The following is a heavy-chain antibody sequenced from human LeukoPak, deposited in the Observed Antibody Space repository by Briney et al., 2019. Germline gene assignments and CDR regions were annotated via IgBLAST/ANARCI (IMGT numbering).Heavy chain of an antibody. CDR1: GYTFTNYH. D-gene: IGHD2-21*02. J-gene: IGHJ4*02. CDR3: ARTTSMTASGYDY. CDR2: INPDTGDK. V-gene: IGHV1-8*03. Sequence: ASVTVSFKASGYTFTNYHINWVRQASGQGLEWMTWINPDTGDKGYSRKFQDRVTITTDTSISTAYMELSSLSSEDTAVYFCARTTSMTASGYDYWGQGTLVTVSS.